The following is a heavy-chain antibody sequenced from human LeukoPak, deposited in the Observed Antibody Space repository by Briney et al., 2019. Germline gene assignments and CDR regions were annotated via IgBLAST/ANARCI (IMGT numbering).Heavy chain of an antibody. Sequence: ASVKVSCKASGYTFTSYWIQWVRQAPGQGLEWVGLINPDGGSTAYAHRFQGRVIMTRDTSTSTAYMDLSSLRSEDTAVYHCARAPRNSSTMLDFWGQGTLVTISS. D-gene: IGHD6-13*01. CDR1: GYTFTSYW. V-gene: IGHV1-46*01. CDR2: INPDGGST. J-gene: IGHJ4*02. CDR3: ARAPRNSSTMLDF.